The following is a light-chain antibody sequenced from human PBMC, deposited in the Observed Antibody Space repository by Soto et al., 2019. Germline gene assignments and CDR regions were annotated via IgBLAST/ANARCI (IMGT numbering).Light chain of an antibody. V-gene: IGKV3-20*01. CDR3: HQYGSSPWT. CDR2: TTS. J-gene: IGKJ1*01. CDR1: QSLSGY. Sequence: DIVLTQSPGTLSLSPGERASLSCRASQSLSGYLAWDQQRPGQAPRLLIYTTSNMATDIPDRFSGSGSGTALTLTISRLEPEDFAVYYCHQYGSSPWTFGQGTKVDIK.